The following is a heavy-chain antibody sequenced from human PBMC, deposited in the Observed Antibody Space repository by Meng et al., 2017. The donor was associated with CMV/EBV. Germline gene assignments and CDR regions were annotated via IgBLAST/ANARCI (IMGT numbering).Heavy chain of an antibody. V-gene: IGHV3-30*04. D-gene: IGHD2-2*01. J-gene: IGHJ6*02. CDR3: ARDLWPAAIRTPYYGMDV. Sequence: GGSLRLSCAASGFTFSSYAMHWVRQAPGKGLEWVAVISYDGSNKYYADSVKGRFTISRDNSKNTLYLQMNSLRAEDTAVYYCARDLWPAAIRTPYYGMDVWGQGTTVTVSS. CDR2: ISYDGSNK. CDR1: GFTFSSYA.